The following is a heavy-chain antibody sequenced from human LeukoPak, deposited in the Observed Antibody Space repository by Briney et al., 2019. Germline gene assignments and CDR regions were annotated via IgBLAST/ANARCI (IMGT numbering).Heavy chain of an antibody. V-gene: IGHV1-18*01. CDR3: AGAAKRITMVRDLGN. J-gene: IGHJ4*02. CDR2: ISPYNGKT. D-gene: IGHD3-10*01. Sequence: ASVKVSRKASGYTFTTYGFSWVRQAPGQGLEWMGWISPYNGKTNYAQNFQGRVTITTDTSASKAYMELRSLKSDDTGVYFCAGAAKRITMVRDLGNWGQGTLVTVT. CDR1: GYTFTTYG.